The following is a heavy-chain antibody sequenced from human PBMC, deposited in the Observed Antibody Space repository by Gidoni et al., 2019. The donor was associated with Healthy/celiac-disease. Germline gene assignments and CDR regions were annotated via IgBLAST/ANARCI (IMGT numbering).Heavy chain of an antibody. CDR2: INPSGGST. CDR3: ARESWNYTYYFDY. D-gene: IGHD1-7*01. Sequence: QVPLVQSGAEVKKPGDSVKVSCTASGYTFTSYYMHWVRQAPGQGLEWMGIINPSGGSTSYAQKLQGRVTMTRDTSTSTVYMELSSLRSEDTAVDYCARESWNYTYYFDYWGQGTLVTVSS. J-gene: IGHJ4*02. CDR1: GYTFTSYY. V-gene: IGHV1-46*04.